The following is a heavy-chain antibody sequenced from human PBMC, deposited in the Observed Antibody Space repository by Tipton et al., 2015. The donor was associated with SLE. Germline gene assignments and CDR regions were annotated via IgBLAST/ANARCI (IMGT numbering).Heavy chain of an antibody. CDR3: ARLTYGSFDH. V-gene: IGHV4-39*01. CDR2: FYSGGDT. Sequence: TLSLTCTVSGGSIRTSAFYWGWVRQSPGKGLEWIGNFYSGGDTYYSPSLKSRVTISADMSKNQFSLKVRSVTAADTAFYFCARLTYGSFDHWGQGSLVTVSS. J-gene: IGHJ4*02. CDR1: GGSIRTSAFY. D-gene: IGHD3-10*01.